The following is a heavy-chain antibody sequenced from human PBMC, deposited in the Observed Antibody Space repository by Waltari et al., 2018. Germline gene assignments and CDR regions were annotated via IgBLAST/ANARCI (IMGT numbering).Heavy chain of an antibody. CDR3: ARGYGAYCGEDCSDPFDI. J-gene: IGHJ3*02. CDR1: VFSVDRGYF. D-gene: IGHD2-21*01. V-gene: IGHV4-38-2*01. CDR2: IFHTGFT. Sequence: QVQLQESGPGLVKPSEPLSLTCDVSVFSVDRGYFWGWIRQPPGKGLEWIGTIFHTGFTYYTPSLRGRVTMSVDTSKNQFSLNLSSVTAADTAVYYCARGYGAYCGEDCSDPFDIWGRGTMVTVSS.